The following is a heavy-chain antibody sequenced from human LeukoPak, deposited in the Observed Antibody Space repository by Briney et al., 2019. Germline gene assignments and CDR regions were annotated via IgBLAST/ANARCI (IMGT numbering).Heavy chain of an antibody. Sequence: SGGSLRLSCAASGSTFSTNSMNWVRQAPGKGLEWVSYISSSSSTIYYADSVKGRFTISRDNAKNSLYLQMNSLRAEDTAVYYCVRGSLASGVVVYYYYYLDVWGKGTTVTVSS. J-gene: IGHJ6*03. CDR3: VRGSLASGVVVYYYYYLDV. CDR2: ISSSSSTI. V-gene: IGHV3-48*01. CDR1: GSTFSTNS. D-gene: IGHD3-3*01.